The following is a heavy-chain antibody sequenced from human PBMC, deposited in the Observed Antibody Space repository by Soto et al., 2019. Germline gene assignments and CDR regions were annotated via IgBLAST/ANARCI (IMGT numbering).Heavy chain of an antibody. CDR2: INHSGST. CDR3: ARAPTTTVTTEIDY. D-gene: IGHD4-17*01. CDR1: GGSFSGYY. J-gene: IGHJ4*02. Sequence: QVQLQQWGAGLLKPSETLSLTCAVYGGSFSGYYWSWIRQPPGKGLEWIGEINHSGSTNYNPSLKSRVTISVDTSKHQFSLKLSSVTAADTAVYYCARAPTTTVTTEIDYWGQGTLVTVSS. V-gene: IGHV4-34*01.